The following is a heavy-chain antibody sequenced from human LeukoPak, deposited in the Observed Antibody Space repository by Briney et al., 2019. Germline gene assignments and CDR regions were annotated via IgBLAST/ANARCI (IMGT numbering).Heavy chain of an antibody. V-gene: IGHV1-46*01. Sequence: GASVKVSCKASGYTFTSYNMHWVRQAPGQGLEWMGIINPSGGSTSYAQKFQGRVTMTRDTSTSTVYMELSSLRSEDTAVYYCARCLEEYSSTSPFDPWGQGTLVTVSS. CDR3: ARCLEEYSSTSPFDP. CDR2: INPSGGST. D-gene: IGHD2-2*01. CDR1: GYTFTSYN. J-gene: IGHJ5*02.